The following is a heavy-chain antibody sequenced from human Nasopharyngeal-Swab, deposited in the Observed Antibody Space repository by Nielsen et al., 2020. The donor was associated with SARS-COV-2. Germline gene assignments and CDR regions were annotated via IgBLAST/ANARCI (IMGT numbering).Heavy chain of an antibody. J-gene: IGHJ4*02. Sequence: GGSLRLSCAASGFTFSSYGMHWVRQAPGKGLEWVAVIWYDGSNKYYADSVKGRFTISRDNSKNTLYLQMNSLRAEDTAAYYCARDPMYSGSYRDYWGQGTLVTVSS. CDR2: IWYDGSNK. CDR1: GFTFSSYG. D-gene: IGHD1-26*01. V-gene: IGHV3-33*01. CDR3: ARDPMYSGSYRDY.